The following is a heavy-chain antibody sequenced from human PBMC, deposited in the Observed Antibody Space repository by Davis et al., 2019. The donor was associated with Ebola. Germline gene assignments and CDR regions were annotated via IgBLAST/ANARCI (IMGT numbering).Heavy chain of an antibody. CDR3: ARGYDFWSGEYYYYYYGMDV. V-gene: IGHV4-4*02. CDR1: GGSISSSNW. Sequence: GSLTLSCAVSGGSISSSNWWSWVRQPPGKGLEWIGEIYHSGSTNYNPSLKSRVTISVDKSKNQFSLKLSSVTAADTAVYYCARGYDFWSGEYYYYYYGMDVWGQGTTVTVSS. D-gene: IGHD3-3*01. J-gene: IGHJ6*02. CDR2: IYHSGST.